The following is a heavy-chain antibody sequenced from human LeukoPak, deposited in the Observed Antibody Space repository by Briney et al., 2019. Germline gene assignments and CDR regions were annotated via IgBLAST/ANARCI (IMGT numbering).Heavy chain of an antibody. CDR2: IIPILGIA. V-gene: IGHV1-69*02. Sequence: SVKVSCKASGGTFSSYTISWVRQAPGQGLEWMGRIIPILGIANYAQTFQGRVTIHEDKSKSTDYMELSSLRSEDTAVYYCARGYCSSTSCYGGNWFHPWGQGPLVTVSS. CDR1: GGTFSSYT. D-gene: IGHD2-2*01. J-gene: IGHJ5*02. CDR3: ARGYCSSTSCYGGNWFHP.